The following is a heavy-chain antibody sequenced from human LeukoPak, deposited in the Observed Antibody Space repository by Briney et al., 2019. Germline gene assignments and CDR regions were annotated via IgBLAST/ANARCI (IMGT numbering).Heavy chain of an antibody. V-gene: IGHV1-69*04. Sequence: GSSVKVSCKASGGTFSSYAISWVRQAPGQGLEWMGRIIPILGIASYAQKFQGRVTITADKSTSTAYMELSSLRSEDTAVYYCASRSWPSYYGMDVWGQGATVTVSS. D-gene: IGHD5-12*01. CDR3: ASRSWPSYYGMDV. J-gene: IGHJ6*02. CDR1: GGTFSSYA. CDR2: IIPILGIA.